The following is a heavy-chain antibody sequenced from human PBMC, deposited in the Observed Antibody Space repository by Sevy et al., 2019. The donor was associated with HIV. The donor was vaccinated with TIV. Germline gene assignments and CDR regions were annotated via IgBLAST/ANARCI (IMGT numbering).Heavy chain of an antibody. CDR2: IYYSGST. V-gene: IGHV4-59*01. CDR1: GGSISSYY. CDR3: AREVPMVQGVNRKKYGMDV. J-gene: IGHJ6*02. D-gene: IGHD3-10*01. Sequence: SETLSLTCTVSGGSISSYYWSWIRQPPGKGLEWIGYIYYSGSTNYNPSLKSRVTISVDTSKNQFSLKLSSVTAADTAVYYCAREVPMVQGVNRKKYGMDVWGQGTTVTVSS.